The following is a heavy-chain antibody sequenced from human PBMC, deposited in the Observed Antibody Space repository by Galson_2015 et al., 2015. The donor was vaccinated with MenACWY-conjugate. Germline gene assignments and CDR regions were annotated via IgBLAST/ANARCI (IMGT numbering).Heavy chain of an antibody. CDR2: SSSSSGTI. Sequence: SLRLSCAASGFTFSSYSMNWVRQAPGKGLEWVSYSSSSSGTIYYADSVKGRFTISRDNAKNMLFLQMNSLKVEDTVVYYCARSYVPGSDRKNYYMDVWGKGTTVSVS. CDR1: GFTFSSYS. D-gene: IGHD3-16*01. J-gene: IGHJ6*03. V-gene: IGHV3-48*04. CDR3: ARSYVPGSDRKNYYMDV.